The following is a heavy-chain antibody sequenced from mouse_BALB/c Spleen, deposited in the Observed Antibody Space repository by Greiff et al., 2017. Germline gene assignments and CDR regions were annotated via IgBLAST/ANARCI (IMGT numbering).Heavy chain of an antibody. CDR1: GFTFSSYA. D-gene: IGHD4-1*01. CDR3: ARDYGTGFDD. V-gene: IGHV5-9-4*01. Sequence: EVKLQESGGGLVKPGGSLKLSCAASGFTFSSYALSWVRQSPEKRLEWVAEISSGGSYTYYPDTVTGRFTISRDNAKNTLYLEMSSLRSEDTAMYYCARDYGTGFDDWGQGTTLTVSS. CDR2: ISSGGSYT. J-gene: IGHJ2*01.